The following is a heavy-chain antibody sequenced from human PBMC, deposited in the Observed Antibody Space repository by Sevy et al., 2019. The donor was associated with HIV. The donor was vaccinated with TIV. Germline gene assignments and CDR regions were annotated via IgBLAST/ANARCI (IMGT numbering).Heavy chain of an antibody. J-gene: IGHJ3*02. CDR1: GYSFTSYW. Sequence: GESLKISCKGSGYSFTSYWIGWVRQMPGKGLEWMGIIYPGDSDTRYSPSFQAQVTISADKSISTAYLQWSSLKASDTAMYYCASGYCSSTSCPKTDAFDIWGQGTMVTVSS. CDR2: IYPGDSDT. V-gene: IGHV5-51*01. D-gene: IGHD2-2*03. CDR3: ASGYCSSTSCPKTDAFDI.